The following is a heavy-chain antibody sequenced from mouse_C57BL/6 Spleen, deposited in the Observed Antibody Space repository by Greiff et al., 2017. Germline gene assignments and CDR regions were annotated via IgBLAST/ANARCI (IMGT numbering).Heavy chain of an antibody. D-gene: IGHD2-10*02. J-gene: IGHJ4*01. V-gene: IGHV1-52*01. CDR1: GYTFTSYW. CDR2: IDPSDSET. Sequence: QVQLKQPGAELVRPGSSVKLSCKASGYTFTSYWMHWVKQRPIQGLEWIGNIDPSDSETHYNQKFKDKATLTVDKSSSTAYMQLSSLTSEDSAVYYCARKGYGNYEGAMDYWGQGTSVTVSS. CDR3: ARKGYGNYEGAMDY.